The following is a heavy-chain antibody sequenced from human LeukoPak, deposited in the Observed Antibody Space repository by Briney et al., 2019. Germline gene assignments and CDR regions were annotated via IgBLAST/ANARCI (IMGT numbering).Heavy chain of an antibody. CDR2: IYPGDSKI. J-gene: IGHJ4*02. V-gene: IGHV5-51*01. D-gene: IGHD3-16*02. CDR1: GYSFTSYW. CDR3: ARMIGLGEVSPYFDY. Sequence: EESLKISCKGSGYSFTSYWIAWVRQMPGKGLEWMGSIYPGDSKIRYRPPFQGQVIISADRSISTAYLQWSSLKASDTAIYFCARMIGLGEVSPYFDYWGQGTLVTVSS.